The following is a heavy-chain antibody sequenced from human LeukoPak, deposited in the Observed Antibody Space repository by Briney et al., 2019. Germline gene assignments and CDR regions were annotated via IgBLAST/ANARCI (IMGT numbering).Heavy chain of an antibody. V-gene: IGHV3-21*01. Sequence: GGSLRLSCAASGFTFSSYSMNWVRQAPGKGLEWVSSISSSSSYIYYADSVKGRFTISRDNAKNSLYLQMNSLRAEDTAVYYCARGLAAVAGTGVDYWGQGTLVTVSS. CDR2: ISSSSSYI. CDR3: ARGLAAVAGTGVDY. J-gene: IGHJ4*02. D-gene: IGHD6-19*01. CDR1: GFTFSSYS.